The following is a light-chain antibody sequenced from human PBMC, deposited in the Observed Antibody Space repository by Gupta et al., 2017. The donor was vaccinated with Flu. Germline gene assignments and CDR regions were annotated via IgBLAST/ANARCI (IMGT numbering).Light chain of an antibody. Sequence: CTRSSGSIASNYVQWYQQRPGSSPTSVIYEDNQRPSGVPDRFSGSIDSSSNSASLTISALKTEDEADYYCQSFVVFGGGTKLTVL. CDR1: SGSIASNY. V-gene: IGLV6-57*01. J-gene: IGLJ2*01. CDR2: EDN. CDR3: QSFVV.